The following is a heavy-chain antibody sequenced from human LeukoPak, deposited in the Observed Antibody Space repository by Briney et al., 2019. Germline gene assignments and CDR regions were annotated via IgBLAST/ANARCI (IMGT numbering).Heavy chain of an antibody. CDR2: ISWDGGST. V-gene: IGHV3-43*01. Sequence: PGGSLRLSCAASGFTFDDYTMHWVRQAPGKGLEWVTLISWDGGSTYYADSVKGRLTISRDNSKNSLYLQMNSLRTEDTALYYCAKDPQRYNWNDLPDYWGQGTLVTVSS. J-gene: IGHJ4*02. CDR3: AKDPQRYNWNDLPDY. CDR1: GFTFDDYT. D-gene: IGHD1-1*01.